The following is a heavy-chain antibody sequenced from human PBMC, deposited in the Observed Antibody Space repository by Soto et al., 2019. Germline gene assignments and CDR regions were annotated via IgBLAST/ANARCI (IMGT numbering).Heavy chain of an antibody. CDR2: ISAYNGNT. CDR3: ARIGQGSLSYYYGMDV. CDR1: GYTFTSYG. D-gene: IGHD6-19*01. Sequence: ASVKVSCKASGYTFTSYGISWVRQAPGQGLEWMGWISAYNGNTNYAQKLQGRVTMTTDTSTSTAYMELRSLRSDDTAVYYCARIGQGSLSYYYGMDVWGQGTTVTVSS. V-gene: IGHV1-18*01. J-gene: IGHJ6*02.